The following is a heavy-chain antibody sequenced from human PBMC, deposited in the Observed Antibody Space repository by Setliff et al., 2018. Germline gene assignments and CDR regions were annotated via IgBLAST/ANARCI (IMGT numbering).Heavy chain of an antibody. J-gene: IGHJ5*02. V-gene: IGHV3-11*01. D-gene: IGHD3-22*01. CDR1: GFSFSDSF. CDR3: AKEDYSDSSGYYYETPWFDP. CDR2: ISPDNKKI. Sequence: GSLRLSCEASGFSFSDSFMSWIRQAPGRGLEWIAYISPDNKKIYYADSVKGRFTISRDNSQNTVFLQVNSLRPEDSAVYYCAKEDYSDSSGYYYETPWFDPWGQGTLVTVSS.